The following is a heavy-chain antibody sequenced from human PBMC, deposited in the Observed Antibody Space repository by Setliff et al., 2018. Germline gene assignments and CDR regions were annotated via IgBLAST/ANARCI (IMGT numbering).Heavy chain of an antibody. CDR2: INSNSGDT. CDR3: AREVLSTVVAWDY. V-gene: IGHV1-2*02. D-gene: IGHD4-17*01. CDR1: GYTFTTYY. Sequence: ASVKVSCKASGYTFTTYYMHWVRQAPGQGLEWMGCINSNSGDTTFAQKFQGRVTITRDTSNSTDYMDLSRLTSDDTAVYYCAREVLSTVVAWDYWGQGTLVTVSS. J-gene: IGHJ4*02.